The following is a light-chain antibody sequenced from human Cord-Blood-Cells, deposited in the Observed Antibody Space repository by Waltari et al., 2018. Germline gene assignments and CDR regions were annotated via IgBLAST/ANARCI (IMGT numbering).Light chain of an antibody. CDR1: SSDVGGYNY. CDR2: EVS. V-gene: IGLV2-8*01. CDR3: SSYAGSNNSV. Sequence: QSALTQPPSASGSPGQSVTISCTGTSSDVGGYNYFSWYQQHPAKAPKLMIYEVSKRPSGVPDRFSGSKSGNTASLTVSGLQAEDEADYYCSSYAGSNNSVFGGGTKLTVL. J-gene: IGLJ3*02.